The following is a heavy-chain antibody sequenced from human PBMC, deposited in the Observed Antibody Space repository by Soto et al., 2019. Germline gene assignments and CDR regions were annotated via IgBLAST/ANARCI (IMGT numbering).Heavy chain of an antibody. V-gene: IGHV6-1*01. CDR3: AGAYTLKGSSYGFYYFDY. D-gene: IGHD5-18*01. CDR1: GDSVSSNSAA. J-gene: IGHJ4*02. CDR2: TYYRSKWYN. Sequence: SQTLSLTCAISGDSVSSNSAAWNWIRQSPSRGLEWLGRTYYRSKWYNDYAVSVRSRITINPDTSKNQFSLQLNSVTPEDTAVYYCAGAYTLKGSSYGFYYFDYWGQGTLVTVSS.